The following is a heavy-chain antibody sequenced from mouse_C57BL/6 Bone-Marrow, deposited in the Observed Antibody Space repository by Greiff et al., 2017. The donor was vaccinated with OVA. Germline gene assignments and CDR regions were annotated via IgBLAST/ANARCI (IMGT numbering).Heavy chain of an antibody. CDR2: IYPRSGNT. CDR1: GYTFTSYG. CDR3: ASSISYSPAWFAY. Sequence: QVQLQQSGAELARPGASVKLSCKASGYTFTSYGISWVKQRTGQGLEWIGEIYPRSGNTYYNEKFKGKATLPADKSSSTAYMELRSLTSEDSAVYVGASSISYSPAWFAYWGQGTMVTVSA. J-gene: IGHJ3*01. D-gene: IGHD1-1*01. V-gene: IGHV1-81*01.